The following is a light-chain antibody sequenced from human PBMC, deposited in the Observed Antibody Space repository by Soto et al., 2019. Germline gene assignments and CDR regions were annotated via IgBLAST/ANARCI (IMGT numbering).Light chain of an antibody. CDR2: TTN. CDR3: AAWDDSLNGHV. V-gene: IGLV1-44*01. CDR1: SSNIGTSS. J-gene: IGLJ1*01. Sequence: QSGLTQPHSASGTPGQRVTISCSGSSSNIGTSSVHWFQQLPGTAPKLLISTTNQRPSGVPERFSGSKSGTSASLAISGLQSKDEADYYCAAWDDSLNGHVFGTGTKSPS.